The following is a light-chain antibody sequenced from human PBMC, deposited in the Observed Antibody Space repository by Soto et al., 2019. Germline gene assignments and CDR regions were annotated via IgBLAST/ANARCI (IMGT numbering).Light chain of an antibody. CDR2: AAS. CDR1: QSISSSY. CDR3: QQYGSSSYT. V-gene: IGKV3-20*01. Sequence: EIVLTQSPGTLSLSPGERATLSCRASQSISSSYLAWYQQKPGQAPRLLIYAASSRATGIPDRFSGSGSGTDFTLTSSRLEPEDFAVYYCQQYGSSSYTFGQVTQLEIK. J-gene: IGKJ2*01.